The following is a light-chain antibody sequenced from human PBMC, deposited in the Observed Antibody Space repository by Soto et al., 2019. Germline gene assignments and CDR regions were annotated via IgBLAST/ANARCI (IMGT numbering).Light chain of an antibody. Sequence: QSVLTQPASVSGSPGQSITISCTGTSSDVRGYNYVSWYQQHPGKAPKLMIYDVSNRPSGVSNRFSGSKSGNTASLTISGLQAEDEADYYCSSYTSSSVVFGGGTKLTVL. CDR2: DVS. J-gene: IGLJ2*01. V-gene: IGLV2-14*01. CDR1: SSDVRGYNY. CDR3: SSYTSSSVV.